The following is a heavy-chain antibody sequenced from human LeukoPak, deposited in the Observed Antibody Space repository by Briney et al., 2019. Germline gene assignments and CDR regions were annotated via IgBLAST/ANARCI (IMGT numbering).Heavy chain of an antibody. CDR3: ARQRLAVAGTWYFDL. Sequence: SETLSLTCTVSGGSISSSSYYWGWIRQPPGKGLEWIGSIYYSGSTYYNPSLKSRVTISVDTSKNQCSLKLSSVTAADTAVYYCARQRLAVAGTWYFDLWGRGTLVTVSS. CDR1: GGSISSSSYY. J-gene: IGHJ2*01. CDR2: IYYSGST. V-gene: IGHV4-39*01. D-gene: IGHD6-19*01.